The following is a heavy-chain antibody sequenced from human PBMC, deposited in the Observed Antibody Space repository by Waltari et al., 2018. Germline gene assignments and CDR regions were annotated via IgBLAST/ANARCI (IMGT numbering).Heavy chain of an antibody. J-gene: IGHJ5*02. CDR2: ISGSGGST. CDR3: AKVNSDNWIQRFWFDP. CDR1: GFTFSSYA. D-gene: IGHD1-20*01. Sequence: EVQLLESGGGLVQPGGSLRLSCAASGFTFSSYAMSWVRQAPGKGLEWVSAISGSGGSTYSADSVKGRFTISRDNSKNTLYLQMNSLRAEDTAVYYCAKVNSDNWIQRFWFDPWGQGTLVTVSS. V-gene: IGHV3-23*01.